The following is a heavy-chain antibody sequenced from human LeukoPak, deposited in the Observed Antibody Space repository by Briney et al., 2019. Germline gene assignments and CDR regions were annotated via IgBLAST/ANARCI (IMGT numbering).Heavy chain of an antibody. J-gene: IGHJ3*02. CDR1: GFTFDDYA. D-gene: IGHD3-22*01. CDR2: ISWNSGSI. Sequence: GGSLRLSCAASGFTFDDYAMHWVRQAPGKGLEWVSGISWNSGSIGYADSVKGRFTISRDNAKNSLYLQMNSLRAEDTALYYCARGASSGYYYNAFDIWGQGTMVTVSS. CDR3: ARGASSGYYYNAFDI. V-gene: IGHV3-9*01.